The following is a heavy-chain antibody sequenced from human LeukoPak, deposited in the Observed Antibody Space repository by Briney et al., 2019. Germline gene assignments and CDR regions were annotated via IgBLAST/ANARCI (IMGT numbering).Heavy chain of an antibody. CDR2: IYYSGST. V-gene: IGHV4-30-4*01. CDR1: GGSISSGDYY. J-gene: IGHJ6*02. Sequence: SETLSLTCTVSGGSISSGDYYWSWIRQPPGKGLEWIGYIYYSGSTYYNPSLKRRVTISVDTSKNQFSLKLSSVTAADTAVYYCARDPRYCSSTSCYSGMDVWGQGTTVTVSS. CDR3: ARDPRYCSSTSCYSGMDV. D-gene: IGHD2-2*02.